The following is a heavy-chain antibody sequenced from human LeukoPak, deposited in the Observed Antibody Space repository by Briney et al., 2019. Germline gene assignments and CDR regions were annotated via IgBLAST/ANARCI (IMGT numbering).Heavy chain of an antibody. V-gene: IGHV1-69*04. J-gene: IGHJ4*02. CDR2: IIPILGIA. CDR3: ARGGSSDGYIKPVDY. CDR1: GGTFSSYA. Sequence: ASVKVSCKASGGTFSSYAISWVRQAPGQGLEWMGRIIPILGIANYAQKFQGRVTITADKSTSTAYMELSSLRSEDTAVYYCARGGSSDGYIKPVDYWGQGTLVTVSS. D-gene: IGHD5-24*01.